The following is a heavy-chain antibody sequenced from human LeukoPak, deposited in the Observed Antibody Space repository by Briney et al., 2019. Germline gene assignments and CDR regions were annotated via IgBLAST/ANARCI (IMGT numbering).Heavy chain of an antibody. Sequence: TSDTLSLTCTVSSASLSTYYWNWIRQPPGKRREGIAYISYSGTTTYTPTLKSRVTISRDTSKSQFSLKLSSVTAADTAVYYCARARDSGSSDVWGQGTLVTVSS. V-gene: IGHV4-59*07. CDR3: ARARDSGSSDV. D-gene: IGHD3-10*01. CDR1: SASLSTYY. J-gene: IGHJ4*02. CDR2: ISYSGTT.